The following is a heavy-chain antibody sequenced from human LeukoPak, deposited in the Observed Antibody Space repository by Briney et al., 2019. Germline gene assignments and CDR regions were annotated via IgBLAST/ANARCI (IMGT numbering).Heavy chain of an antibody. CDR3: ARQALYYYDSSGYYFDI. CDR1: GYSFTSYW. V-gene: IGHV5-51*01. D-gene: IGHD3-22*01. J-gene: IGHJ3*02. Sequence: GESLKISCKGSGYSFTSYWIGWVRQMPGKGLEWMGIIYPGDSDTRYSPSFQGQVTISADKSISTAYLQWSSLKASDTAMYYCARQALYYYDSSGYYFDIWGQGTMATVSS. CDR2: IYPGDSDT.